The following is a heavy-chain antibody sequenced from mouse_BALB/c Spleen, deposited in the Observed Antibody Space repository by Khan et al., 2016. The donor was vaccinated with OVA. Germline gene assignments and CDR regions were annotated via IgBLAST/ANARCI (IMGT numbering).Heavy chain of an antibody. V-gene: IGHV7-3*02. Sequence: EVELVESGGGLVQPGGSLRLSCATSGFTFTDYYMNWVRQPPGKALEWLGFIRKKASGYTTEYSPSVKGRFTISRDNSPSILYLHMNALRAEDSATYYCARVDYGYGFAYWGQGTLVTVSA. J-gene: IGHJ3*01. CDR3: ARVDYGYGFAY. CDR2: IRKKASGYTT. CDR1: GFTFTDYY. D-gene: IGHD1-2*01.